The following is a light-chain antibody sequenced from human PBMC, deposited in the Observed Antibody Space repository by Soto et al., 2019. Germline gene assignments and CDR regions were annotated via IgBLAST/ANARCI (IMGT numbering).Light chain of an antibody. CDR1: QTVRNNY. CDR3: QQFSSYPLT. J-gene: IGKJ4*01. V-gene: IGKV3-20*01. Sequence: VLKESTGTLSLSPGERATLSCRASQTVRNNYLAWYQQKPGQAPRLLIYDAPSRATGIPDRFSGGGSGTDFTLTISRLEPEDFAVYYCQQFSSYPLTVGGGTKGDI. CDR2: DAP.